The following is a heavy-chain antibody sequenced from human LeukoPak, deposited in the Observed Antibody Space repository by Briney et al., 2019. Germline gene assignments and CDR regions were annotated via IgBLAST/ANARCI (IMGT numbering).Heavy chain of an antibody. V-gene: IGHV1-8*01. J-gene: IGHJ4*02. D-gene: IGHD2-2*02. CDR3: ARWYCSSTSCYNV. CDR1: GYTFTSYD. CDR2: MNPNSGNT. Sequence: ASVKVSCKASGYTFTSYDINWVRQATGQGLEWMGWMNPNSGNTGYAQKFQDRVTMTRNTSISTAYMELSSLRSEDTAVYYCARWYCSSTSCYNVWGQGTLVTVSS.